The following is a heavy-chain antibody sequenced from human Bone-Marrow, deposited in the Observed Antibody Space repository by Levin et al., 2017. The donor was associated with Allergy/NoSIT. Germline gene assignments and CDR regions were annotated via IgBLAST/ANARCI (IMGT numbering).Heavy chain of an antibody. V-gene: IGHV3-23*01. J-gene: IGHJ6*02. CDR1: GFTFYSYA. D-gene: IGHD1-7*01. CDR2: ISGSGGTT. Sequence: GGSLRLSCSASGFTFYSYAMNWVRQAPGKGLEWVSSISGSGGTTYYADSVKVRFTISRDNSRNTLYLEMNILRAEDTAVYYCARERITGTTWGGIYGMDVWGQGTTVTVSS. CDR3: ARERITGTTWGGIYGMDV.